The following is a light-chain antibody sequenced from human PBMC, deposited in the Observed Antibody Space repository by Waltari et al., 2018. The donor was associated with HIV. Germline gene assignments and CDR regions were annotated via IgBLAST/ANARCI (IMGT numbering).Light chain of an antibody. CDR1: QSVSSNY. CDR2: GAS. CDR3: QQYGGSHWT. J-gene: IGKJ1*01. V-gene: IGKV3-20*01. Sequence: EIVLTQSPGTLSLSPGERATLSCRASQSVSSNYLAWYQQRPGQAPRLLIFGASSRATGIPDRFSGSGSGTDFTLTISRLEPEDFAVYYCQQYGGSHWTFGQGTRVEVK.